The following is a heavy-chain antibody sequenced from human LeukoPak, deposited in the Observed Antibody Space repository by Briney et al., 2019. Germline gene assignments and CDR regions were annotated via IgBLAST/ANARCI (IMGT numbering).Heavy chain of an antibody. Sequence: GASVKVSCKASGYTFTGYYMHWVRQAPGQGLEWMGRINPNSGDTNYAQKFQGRVTMTRDTSISTAYMELRSLRSDDTAVYYCAREHDYSNPLYDYWGQGTLVTVSS. CDR2: INPNSGDT. CDR1: GYTFTGYY. J-gene: IGHJ4*02. D-gene: IGHD4-11*01. CDR3: AREHDYSNPLYDY. V-gene: IGHV1-2*06.